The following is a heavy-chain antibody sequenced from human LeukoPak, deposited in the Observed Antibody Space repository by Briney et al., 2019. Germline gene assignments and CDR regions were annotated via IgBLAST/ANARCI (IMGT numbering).Heavy chain of an antibody. V-gene: IGHV5-51*01. CDR2: FFPGDSDT. J-gene: IGHJ4*02. D-gene: IGHD6-19*01. Sequence: GESLKISCKGSGYRFTTYWIGWVRQMPGKGLGWMGIFFPGDSDTKYSPSFQGQVTISADRAISTAYLQWSNLKASDTAMYYCARHRPHTDSNSVADFYFDYWGQGTLVTVSS. CDR3: ARHRPHTDSNSVADFYFDY. CDR1: GYRFTTYW.